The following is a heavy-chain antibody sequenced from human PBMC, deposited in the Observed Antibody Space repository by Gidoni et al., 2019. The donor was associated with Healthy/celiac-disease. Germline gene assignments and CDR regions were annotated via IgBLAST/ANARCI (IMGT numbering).Heavy chain of an antibody. D-gene: IGHD2-15*01. CDR3: ARAVGCSGGSCYGVIWFDP. Sequence: QVQLQESGPGLVKPSQTLSLTCTVSGGSISSGASYWSWIRQPPGKGLEWIGYIYYSGSTYYNPSLKSRVTISVDTSKNQFSLKLSSVTAADTAVYYCARAVGCSGGSCYGVIWFDPWGQGTLVTVSS. V-gene: IGHV4-30-4*01. CDR2: IYYSGST. CDR1: GGSISSGASY. J-gene: IGHJ5*02.